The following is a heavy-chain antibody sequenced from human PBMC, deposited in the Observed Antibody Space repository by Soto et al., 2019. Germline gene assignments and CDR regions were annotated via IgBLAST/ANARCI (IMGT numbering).Heavy chain of an antibody. D-gene: IGHD2-15*01. Sequence: QITLKESGPTLVKPTQTLTLTCTFSGFSLSTSGVGVGWIRHPPVKALEWLALIYWDDDKRYSPSLKSRLTITKDTSKNLVVLTMTTMDPVDTATYYCAHSSGRVTPEYWGQVTLVTVSS. J-gene: IGHJ4*02. CDR2: IYWDDDK. CDR1: GFSLSTSGVG. V-gene: IGHV2-5*02. CDR3: AHSSGRVTPEY.